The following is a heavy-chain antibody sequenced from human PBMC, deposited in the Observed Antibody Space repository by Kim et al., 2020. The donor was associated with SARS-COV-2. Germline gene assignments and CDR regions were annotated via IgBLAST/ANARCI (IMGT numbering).Heavy chain of an antibody. J-gene: IGHJ5*02. CDR3: ARVFDKTSVTGTYNWFDP. CDR1: GYTFTSYA. Sequence: ASVKVSCKASGYTFTSYAMHWVRQAPGQRLEWMGWINAGNGNTKYSQKFQGRVTITRDTSASTAYMELSSLRSEDTAVYYCARVFDKTSVTGTYNWFDPWGQGTLVTVSS. V-gene: IGHV1-3*01. CDR2: INAGNGNT. D-gene: IGHD1-20*01.